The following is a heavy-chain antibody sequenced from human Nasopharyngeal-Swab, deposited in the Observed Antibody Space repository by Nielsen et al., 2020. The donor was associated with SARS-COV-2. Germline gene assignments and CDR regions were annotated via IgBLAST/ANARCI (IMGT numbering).Heavy chain of an antibody. CDR3: TRTDLSTWNHDAFDL. Sequence: SDPLSLTFSVSDGPMISYYWNWIRQSQGRGLEWIGHIYYSGSTTYNPSLKDRVTISVETSENQFSMELSSVNAADTAVYYCTRTDLSTWNHDAFDLWGQGTLVTVSS. CDR1: DGPMISYY. V-gene: IGHV4-59*01. J-gene: IGHJ3*01. CDR2: IYYSGST. D-gene: IGHD1-14*01.